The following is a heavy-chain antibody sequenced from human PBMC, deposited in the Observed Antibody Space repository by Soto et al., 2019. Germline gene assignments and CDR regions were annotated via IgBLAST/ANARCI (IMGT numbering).Heavy chain of an antibody. CDR1: GFAFSGFD. J-gene: IGHJ4*02. D-gene: IGHD2-15*01. V-gene: IGHV3-13*01. Sequence: GGSLRLSCEGSGFAFSGFDMHWVRQPTGKGLEWVSTIGTAGDTYYAVSVEGRFTISRDNAKNSLSLQMNSLRVGDTAVYFCARGQEVGAHFFDSWGQGTQVTVSS. CDR2: IGTAGDT. CDR3: ARGQEVGAHFFDS.